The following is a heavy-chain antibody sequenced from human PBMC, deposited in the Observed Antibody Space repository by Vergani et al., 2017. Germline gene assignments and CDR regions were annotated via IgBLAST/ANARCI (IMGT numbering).Heavy chain of an antibody. V-gene: IGHV1-69*04. Sequence: QVQLVQSGAEVKKPGASVKVSCKASGGTFSSYAISWVRQAPGQGLEWMGRIIPILGIANYAQKFQGRVTITADKSTSTAYMELSSLRSEDTAVYYCAKDRSSGYYYVYAFDIWGQGTMVTVSS. CDR2: IIPILGIA. CDR1: GGTFSSYA. D-gene: IGHD3-22*01. J-gene: IGHJ3*02. CDR3: AKDRSSGYYYVYAFDI.